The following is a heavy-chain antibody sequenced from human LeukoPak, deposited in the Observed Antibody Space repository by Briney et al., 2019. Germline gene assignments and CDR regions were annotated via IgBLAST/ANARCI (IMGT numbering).Heavy chain of an antibody. J-gene: IGHJ3*02. CDR1: GGSFSGYY. Sequence: SETLSLTCAVYGGSFSGYYWSWLRQPPGKGLEWIGEINHSGSTNYNPSLKSRVTISVDTSKNQFSLKLSSVTAADTAVYYCARGLLWFGELGVSVAFDIWGQGTMVTVSS. D-gene: IGHD3-10*01. CDR3: ARGLLWFGELGVSVAFDI. V-gene: IGHV4-34*01. CDR2: INHSGST.